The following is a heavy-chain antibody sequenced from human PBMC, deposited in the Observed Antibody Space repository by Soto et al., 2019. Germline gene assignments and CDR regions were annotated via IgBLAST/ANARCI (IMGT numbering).Heavy chain of an antibody. V-gene: IGHV6-1*01. CDR3: AREGYCSGGSCYSEDDYYYYGMDV. D-gene: IGHD2-15*01. CDR1: GDSVSSNSAA. CDR2: TYYRSKWYN. J-gene: IGHJ6*02. Sequence: PSQTLSLTCAISGDSVSSNSAAWNWIRQSPSRGLEWLGRTYYRSKWYNDYAVSVKSRITINPDTSKNQFSLQLNSVTPEDTAVYYCAREGYCSGGSCYSEDDYYYYGMDVWGLGTTVTVSS.